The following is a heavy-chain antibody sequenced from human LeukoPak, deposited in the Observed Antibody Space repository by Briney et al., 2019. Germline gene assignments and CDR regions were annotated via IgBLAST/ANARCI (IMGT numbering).Heavy chain of an antibody. CDR3: ARLISTSSSRFSDY. J-gene: IGHJ4*02. CDR1: GFTFSSYA. Sequence: GGSLRLACAASGFTFSSYAMSWVRQAPGKGLEWVSAISISGENTYYADSVKGRFTISRDTSRNTLYLQMHGLRAEDTAVYYCARLISTSSSRFSDYWGQGTLVTVSS. V-gene: IGHV3-23*01. D-gene: IGHD6-6*01. CDR2: ISISGENT.